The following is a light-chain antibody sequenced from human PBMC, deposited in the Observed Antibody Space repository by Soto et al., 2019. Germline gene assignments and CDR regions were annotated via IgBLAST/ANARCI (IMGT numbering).Light chain of an antibody. CDR1: QSINTY. V-gene: IGKV3-11*01. CDR3: QQRSNWPIT. CDR2: DAS. Sequence: EIVLTQSPATLSLSPGERATLSCRASQSINTYLAWFRQKPGQAPRLLIYDASNRATGIPARISGSGSGTDFTLTISSLEPEEFAVYFCQQRSNWPITFGHGTRLEIK. J-gene: IGKJ5*01.